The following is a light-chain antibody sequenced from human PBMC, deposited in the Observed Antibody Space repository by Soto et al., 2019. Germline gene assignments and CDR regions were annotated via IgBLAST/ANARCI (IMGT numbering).Light chain of an antibody. J-gene: IGKJ1*01. CDR1: QSISNR. V-gene: IGKV1-5*01. CDR3: HQYNSYSPEWT. CDR2: DAS. Sequence: DIQMTQSPSTLSASVGDIVTITFRASQSISNRLAWYQQKPGKAPKVLIYDASSLESGVPSRFSGSRSGTVFTLTISSLQSDDFATYYCHQYNSYSPEWTFGQGTKVDIK.